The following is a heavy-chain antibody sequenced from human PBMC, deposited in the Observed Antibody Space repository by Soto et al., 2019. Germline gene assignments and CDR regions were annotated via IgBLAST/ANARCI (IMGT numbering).Heavy chain of an antibody. D-gene: IGHD3-3*01. V-gene: IGHV4-59*01. J-gene: IGHJ4*02. CDR2: IYYSGST. CDR3: ARMKSFGVRSFDY. Sequence: SETLPLTCTVSGGSISSYYWSWIRQPPGKGLEWIGYIYYSGSTNYNPSLKSRVTISVDTSKNQFSLKLSSVTAAHTAVYYCARMKSFGVRSFDYWGQGTLVTVSS. CDR1: GGSISSYY.